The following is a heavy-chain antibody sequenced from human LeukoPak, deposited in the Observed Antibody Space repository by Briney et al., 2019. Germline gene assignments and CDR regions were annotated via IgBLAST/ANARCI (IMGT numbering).Heavy chain of an antibody. D-gene: IGHD2-2*01. Sequence: PSETLSLTCTVSGGSISSYYWSWIRQPPGKGLEWIEYIYYSGSTNYNPSLKSRVTISVDTSKNQFSLKLSSVTAADTAVYYCATSSGLVVPALSDAFDIWGQGTMVTVSS. J-gene: IGHJ3*02. CDR2: IYYSGST. V-gene: IGHV4-59*01. CDR1: GGSISSYY. CDR3: ATSSGLVVPALSDAFDI.